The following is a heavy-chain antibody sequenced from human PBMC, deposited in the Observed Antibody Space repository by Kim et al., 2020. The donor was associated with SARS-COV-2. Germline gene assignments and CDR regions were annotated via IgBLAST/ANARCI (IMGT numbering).Heavy chain of an antibody. CDR2: FDPEDGET. D-gene: IGHD3-10*01. J-gene: IGHJ3*02. CDR1: GYTLTELS. Sequence: ASVKVSCKVSGYTLTELSMHWVRQAPGKGLEWMGGFDPEDGETIYAQKFQGRVTMTEDTSTDTAYMELSSLRSEDTAVYYCATERLSGFGESYDAFDIWGQGTMVTVSS. CDR3: ATERLSGFGESYDAFDI. V-gene: IGHV1-24*01.